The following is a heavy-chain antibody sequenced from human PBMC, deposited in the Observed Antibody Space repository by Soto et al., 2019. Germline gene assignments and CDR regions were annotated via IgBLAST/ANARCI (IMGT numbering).Heavy chain of an antibody. CDR1: GGSISSYY. CDR2: IYYSGST. J-gene: IGHJ5*02. D-gene: IGHD4-17*01. V-gene: IGHV4-39*01. Sequence: SETLSLTCTVSGGSISSYYWGWIRQPPGKGLEWIGSIYYSGSTYYNPSLKSRVTISVDTSKNQFSLKLSSVTAADTAVYYCARRRGGYGDYRGWFDPWGQGTLVTVSS. CDR3: ARRRGGYGDYRGWFDP.